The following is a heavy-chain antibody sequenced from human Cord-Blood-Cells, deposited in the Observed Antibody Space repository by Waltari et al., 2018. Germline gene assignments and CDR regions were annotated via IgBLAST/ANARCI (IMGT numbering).Heavy chain of an antibody. Sequence: QVQLQQWGAGLLKPSETLSLTCAVYGGSFSGYYWSWIRQPPGKGLEWIGEINHSGSTNYNPSLKIRVTISVDTSKTQFSLKLSSVTAADTAVYYCARGFGLVRYGMDVWGQGTTVTVSS. J-gene: IGHJ6*02. D-gene: IGHD3-3*01. V-gene: IGHV4-34*01. CDR2: INHSGST. CDR3: ARGFGLVRYGMDV. CDR1: GGSFSGYY.